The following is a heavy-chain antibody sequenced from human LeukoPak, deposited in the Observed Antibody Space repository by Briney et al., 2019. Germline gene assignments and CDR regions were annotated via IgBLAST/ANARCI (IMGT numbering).Heavy chain of an antibody. J-gene: IGHJ4*02. D-gene: IGHD4-11*01. Sequence: GGSLRLSCAASGFTFSSYAMSWVRQAPGKGLEWVSAISGSGGSTYYADSVKGRFTISRDNAKNSLYLQMNSLRAEDTAVYYCARAYSLDYPPDYWGQGTLVTVSS. CDR1: GFTFSSYA. CDR3: ARAYSLDYPPDY. CDR2: ISGSGGST. V-gene: IGHV3-23*01.